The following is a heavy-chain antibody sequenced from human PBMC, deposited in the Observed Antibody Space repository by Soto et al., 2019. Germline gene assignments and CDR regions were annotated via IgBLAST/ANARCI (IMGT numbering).Heavy chain of an antibody. CDR2: IIPIFGTA. CDR3: ARPHRDGYNLYYFGY. V-gene: IGHV1-69*01. D-gene: IGHD5-12*01. CDR1: GGTFSSYA. Sequence: QVQLVQSGAEVKKPGSSVKVSCKASGGTFSSYAISWVRQAPGQGLEWMGGIIPIFGTANYAQKFQGRVTITADESTSTAYMEPSSLRSEDTAVYYCARPHRDGYNLYYFGYWGQGTLVTVSS. J-gene: IGHJ4*02.